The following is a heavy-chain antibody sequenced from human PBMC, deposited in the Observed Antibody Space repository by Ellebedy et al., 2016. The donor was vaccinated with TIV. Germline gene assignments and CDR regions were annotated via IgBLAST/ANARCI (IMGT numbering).Heavy chain of an antibody. Sequence: GGSLRLSCVASGSSFSNYAMNWVRQAPGKGLEWVSYISYSSTIYYADSVKGRFTISRDNAKNSLYLQMNSLRAEDTAVYYCARDTTLRTAPFDYWGQGTLVTVSS. D-gene: IGHD1-14*01. V-gene: IGHV3-69-1*01. J-gene: IGHJ4*02. CDR1: GSSFSNYA. CDR2: ISYSSTI. CDR3: ARDTTLRTAPFDY.